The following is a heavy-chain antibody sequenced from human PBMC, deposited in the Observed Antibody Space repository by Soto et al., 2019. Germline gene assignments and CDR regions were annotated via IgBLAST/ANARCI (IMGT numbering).Heavy chain of an antibody. V-gene: IGHV3-66*01. D-gene: IGHD5-12*01. CDR3: ARDTGYGYTGYDFDY. Sequence: GGSLRLSCAASGFTVNTDYMSWVRQAPGKGLQWVSVIYTGGTTHYADSVKGRFTISRDNSKNTLYLQMNSLRAEDTAVYYCARDTGYGYTGYDFDYWGQGTLVTVSS. J-gene: IGHJ4*02. CDR1: GFTVNTDY. CDR2: IYTGGTT.